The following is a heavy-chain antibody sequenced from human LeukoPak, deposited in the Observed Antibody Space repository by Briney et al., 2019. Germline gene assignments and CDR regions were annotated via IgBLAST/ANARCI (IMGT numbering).Heavy chain of an antibody. V-gene: IGHV4-59*01. Sequence: SETLSLTCTVSGGSISSSSWSWVRQDPGKRLEWIGFIWYSGDTDYNPSLRSRVTISVDTSKNQFSLKLNSVTAADTAVYYCAKGGKWDVTPFDYWGQGTLVTVSS. D-gene: IGHD1-26*01. CDR3: AKGGKWDVTPFDY. J-gene: IGHJ4*02. CDR2: IWYSGDT. CDR1: GGSISSSS.